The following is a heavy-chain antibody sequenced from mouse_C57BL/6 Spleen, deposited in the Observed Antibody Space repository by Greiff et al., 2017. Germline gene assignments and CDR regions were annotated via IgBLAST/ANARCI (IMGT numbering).Heavy chain of an antibody. CDR1: GFTFSDYY. Sequence: EVQLVESGGGLVQPGGSLKLSCAASGFTFSDYYMYWVRQTPEKRLEWVAYISNGGGSTYYPDTVKGRFTISRDNAKNTLYLQMSRLKSEDTAMYYCARHREGGYDYEFAYWGQGTLVTVSA. J-gene: IGHJ3*01. CDR2: ISNGGGST. D-gene: IGHD2-4*01. V-gene: IGHV5-12*01. CDR3: ARHREGGYDYEFAY.